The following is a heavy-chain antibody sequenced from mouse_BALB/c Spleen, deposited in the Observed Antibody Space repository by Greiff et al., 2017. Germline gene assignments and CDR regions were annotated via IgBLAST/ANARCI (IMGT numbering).Heavy chain of an antibody. CDR3: ARGLFYFDY. D-gene: IGHD3-1*01. CDR1: GFTFSSFG. J-gene: IGHJ2*01. Sequence: EVQLVESGGGLVQPGGSRKLSCAASGFTFSSFGMHWVRQAPEKGLEWVAYISSGSSTIYYADTVKGRFTISRDNPKNTLCLQMTSLRSEDTAMYYCARGLFYFDYWGQGTTLTVSS. V-gene: IGHV5-17*02. CDR2: ISSGSSTI.